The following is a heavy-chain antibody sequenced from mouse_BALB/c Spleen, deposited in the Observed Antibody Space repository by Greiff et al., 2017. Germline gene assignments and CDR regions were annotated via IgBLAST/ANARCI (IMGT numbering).Heavy chain of an antibody. V-gene: IGHV1-80*01. CDR2: IYPGDGDT. J-gene: IGHJ4*01. CDR1: GYAFSSYW. D-gene: IGHD2-14*01. Sequence: VQLVESGAELVRPGSSVKISCKASGYAFSSYWMNWVKQRPGQGLEWIGQIYPGDGDTNYNGKFKGKATLTADKSSSTAYMQLSSLTSEDSAVYFSARGRYDKDYAMDYWGQGTSVTVSS. CDR3: ARGRYDKDYAMDY.